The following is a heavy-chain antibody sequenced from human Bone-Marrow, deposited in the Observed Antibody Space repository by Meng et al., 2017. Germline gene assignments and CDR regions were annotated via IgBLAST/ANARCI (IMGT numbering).Heavy chain of an antibody. CDR2: ISYDGSNK. CDR3: ARGRTYYYDSSGYFPSSYWYFDL. CDR1: GFTFSSYA. V-gene: IGHV3-30*01. Sequence: GESLKISCAASGFTFSSYAMHWVRQAPGKGLEWVAVISYDGSNKYYADSVKGRFTISRDNSKNTLYLQMNSLRAEDKAVYYCARGRTYYYDSSGYFPSSYWYFDLWGRGTLVTVSS. D-gene: IGHD3-22*01. J-gene: IGHJ2*01.